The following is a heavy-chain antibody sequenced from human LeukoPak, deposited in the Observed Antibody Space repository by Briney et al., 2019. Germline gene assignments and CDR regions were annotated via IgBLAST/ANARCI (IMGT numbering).Heavy chain of an antibody. CDR2: IWYDGSTK. D-gene: IGHD1-26*01. Sequence: SERSLRLSCAASGFTFISYVMHWVRQAPGKGLEWVAVIWYDGSTKHYADSVKGRFTISRDNSKNTLYLQMNSLRAEDTAVYYCARDRSWYLDYWGQGTLVTVSS. V-gene: IGHV3-33*01. CDR3: ARDRSWYLDY. CDR1: GFTFISYV. J-gene: IGHJ4*02.